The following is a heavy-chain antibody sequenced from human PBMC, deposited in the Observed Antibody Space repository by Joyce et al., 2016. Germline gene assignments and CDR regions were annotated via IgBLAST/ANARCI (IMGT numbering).Heavy chain of an antibody. CDR1: GIIFSSKE. J-gene: IGHJ4*02. CDR2: INSDDSRI. D-gene: IGHD2-2*01. V-gene: IGHV3-48*03. Sequence: EVHLVESGGGLVQPRGSLRLSCAASGIIFSSKEMNWVRKAPGKGLEWISSINSDDSRIHYADSVRGRFTISRDNARNSLYLEMNYRRVEDTAIYYCTTPSCANWGQGSLVTVSS. CDR3: TTPSCAN.